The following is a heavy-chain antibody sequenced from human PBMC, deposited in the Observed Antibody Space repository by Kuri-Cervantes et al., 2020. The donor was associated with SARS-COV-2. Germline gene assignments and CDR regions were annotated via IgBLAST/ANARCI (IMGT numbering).Heavy chain of an antibody. V-gene: IGHV1-8*03. D-gene: IGHD3-3*01. CDR3: ASRRGFLAYNDAFDI. CDR2: MNPNSGNT. J-gene: IGHJ3*02. CDR1: GYTFTSYD. Sequence: ASVKVSCKASGYTFTSYDINWVRQATGQGLEWMGWMNPNSGNTGYAQKFQGRVTITRNTSISTAYMELSGLRSEDTAVYYCASRRGFLAYNDAFDIWGQGTMVTVSS.